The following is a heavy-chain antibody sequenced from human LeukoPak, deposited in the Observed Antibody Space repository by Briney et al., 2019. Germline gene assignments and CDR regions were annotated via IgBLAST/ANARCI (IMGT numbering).Heavy chain of an antibody. D-gene: IGHD6-19*01. CDR3: ARAERIAVAGSDY. Sequence: PGGSLRLSCAASGFTFSSYSMNWVRQAPGKGLEWVSSISSSSSYIYYADSVKGRFTISRDNAKNSLYLQMNSLRAEDTAVYYCARAERIAVAGSDYWGQGTLVTVSP. J-gene: IGHJ4*02. CDR1: GFTFSSYS. V-gene: IGHV3-21*01. CDR2: ISSSSSYI.